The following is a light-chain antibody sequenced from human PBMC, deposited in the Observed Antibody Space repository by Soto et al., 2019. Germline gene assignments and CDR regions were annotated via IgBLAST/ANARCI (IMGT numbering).Light chain of an antibody. J-gene: IGKJ5*01. CDR3: QQYVSPTIT. CDR1: QSVRSN. CDR2: GAF. Sequence: EIVMTQSPVTLSVSPGERATLSCRASQSVRSNLAWYQQKPGQAPSLLIYGAFTRATGIPTRFSGTGSGTEFTLTISRLEPEDFAVYYCQQYVSPTITFGQGTRLEIK. V-gene: IGKV3-15*01.